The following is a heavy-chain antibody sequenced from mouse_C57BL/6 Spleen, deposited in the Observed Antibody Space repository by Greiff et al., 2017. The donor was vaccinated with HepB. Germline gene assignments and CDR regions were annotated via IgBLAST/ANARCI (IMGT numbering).Heavy chain of an antibody. D-gene: IGHD2-2*01. CDR3: ARKGYDGAMDY. CDR1: GYSFTGYY. CDR2: INPSTGGT. V-gene: IGHV1-42*01. J-gene: IGHJ4*01. Sequence: VQLQQSGPELVKPGASVKISCKASGYSFTGYYMNWVKQSPEKSLEWIGEINPSTGGTTYNQKFKAKATLTVDKSSSTAYMQLKSLTSEDSAVYYCARKGYDGAMDYWGQGTSVTVSS.